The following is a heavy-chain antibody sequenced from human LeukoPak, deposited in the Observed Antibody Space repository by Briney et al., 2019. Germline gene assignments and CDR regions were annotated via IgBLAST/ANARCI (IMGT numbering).Heavy chain of an antibody. J-gene: IGHJ4*02. CDR1: GYRFASYW. CDR2: ISPGDSDT. D-gene: IGHD4/OR15-4a*01. CDR3: ARAGRYGATETNYFDS. V-gene: IGHV5-51*01. Sequence: GKSLKISCQGSGYRFASYWIGWVRQMPGRGLEWVGIISPGDSDTRNSPSLQGQVTISADKSINTAYLQWSSLTASDTAMFFCARAGRYGATETNYFDSWGQGTLVTVSS.